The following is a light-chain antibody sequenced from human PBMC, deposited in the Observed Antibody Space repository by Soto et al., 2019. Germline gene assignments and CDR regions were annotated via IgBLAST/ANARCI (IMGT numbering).Light chain of an antibody. Sequence: DIQMTQSPSSLSASVGDRVTISCRASQDIVTWLAWYQQKPGKAPKVLIYAASSLQSGVPSRFSGSGSGTDFSLTISNLQPEDFATYYCKQSKSFPLTFGRGTKADIK. CDR3: KQSKSFPLT. CDR1: QDIVTW. V-gene: IGKV1-12*01. J-gene: IGKJ4*01. CDR2: AAS.